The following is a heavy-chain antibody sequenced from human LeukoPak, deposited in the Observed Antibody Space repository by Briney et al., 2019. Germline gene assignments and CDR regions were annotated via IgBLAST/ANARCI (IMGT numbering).Heavy chain of an antibody. Sequence: TGGSLRLSCAASGLTFNTFNMNWVRQAPGKGLEWVSSITSGGDYIYYADSVKGRFTTSRDNAKNSLSLQLNSLRVEDTAVYYCARGHYDVLAACYKWTPDYWGQGTLVTVSS. V-gene: IGHV3-21*01. CDR2: ITSGGDYI. J-gene: IGHJ4*02. CDR3: ARGHYDVLAACYKWTPDY. CDR1: GLTFNTFN. D-gene: IGHD3-9*01.